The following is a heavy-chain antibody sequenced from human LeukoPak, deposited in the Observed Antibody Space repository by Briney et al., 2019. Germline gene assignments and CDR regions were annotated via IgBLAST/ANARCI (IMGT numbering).Heavy chain of an antibody. D-gene: IGHD6-6*01. Sequence: GASVKVSCKASGYTFTSYYMHWVRQAPGQGLEWMGIINPSGGSTSYAQKFQGRVTMTRDTSTSTVYMELSSLRSEDTAVYYRASHSSSFPDPRWGQGTLVTVSS. CDR3: ASHSSSFPDPR. CDR1: GYTFTSYY. J-gene: IGHJ4*02. CDR2: INPSGGST. V-gene: IGHV1-46*01.